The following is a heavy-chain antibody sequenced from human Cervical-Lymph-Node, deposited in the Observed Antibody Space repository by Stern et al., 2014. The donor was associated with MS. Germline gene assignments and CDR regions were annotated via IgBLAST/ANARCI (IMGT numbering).Heavy chain of an antibody. CDR3: ALRRSYYVY. CDR1: GDTFSSYA. Sequence: VQLVESGSEVKKPGSSVKVSCKPSGDTFSSYALSWVRQAPGQGLEWVGGLIPFFDATRYAQKFQGRVTITPEESTGTAFMELSNLTSDDTAVYYCALRRSYYVYWGQGTLISVSS. V-gene: IGHV1-69*01. J-gene: IGHJ4*02. D-gene: IGHD4-11*01. CDR2: LIPFFDAT.